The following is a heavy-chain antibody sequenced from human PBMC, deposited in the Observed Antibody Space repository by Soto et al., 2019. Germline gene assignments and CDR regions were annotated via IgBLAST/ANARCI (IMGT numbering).Heavy chain of an antibody. Sequence: PGGSLRLSCAASGFTFSSYAMSWVRQAPGKGLEWVSAISGSGGSTYYADSVKGRFTISRDNSKNTLYLQMNSLRAEDTAVYYCAKDFIAARRSLGFDYWGQGTLVTVSS. CDR3: AKDFIAARRSLGFDY. V-gene: IGHV3-23*01. J-gene: IGHJ4*02. D-gene: IGHD6-6*01. CDR1: GFTFSSYA. CDR2: ISGSGGST.